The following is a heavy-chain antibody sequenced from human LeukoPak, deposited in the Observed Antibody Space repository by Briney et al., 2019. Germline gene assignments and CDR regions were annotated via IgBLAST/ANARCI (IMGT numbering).Heavy chain of an antibody. D-gene: IGHD5-18*01. V-gene: IGHV1-8*01. CDR1: GYTFTSYD. J-gene: IGHJ5*01. Sequence: ASVKVSCKASGYTFTSYDINRVRQATGQGLEWMGWMNPNSGNTGYAQKFQGRVTMTRNTSISTAYMELSSLRSEDTAVYYCARVFGGYSYGYNWFDPWGQGTLVTVSS. CDR3: ARVFGGYSYGYNWFDP. CDR2: MNPNSGNT.